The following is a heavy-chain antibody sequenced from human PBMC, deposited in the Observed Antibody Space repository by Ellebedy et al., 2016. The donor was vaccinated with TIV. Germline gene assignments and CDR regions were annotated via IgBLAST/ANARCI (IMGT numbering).Heavy chain of an antibody. CDR1: GFTFSSYW. D-gene: IGHD2-8*01. CDR3: ARDTPYCSNDVCYTGYFQH. CDR2: IKQDGSEK. V-gene: IGHV3-7*01. J-gene: IGHJ1*01. Sequence: GGSLRLSXAASGFTFSSYWMSWVRQAPGKGLEWVANIKQDGSEKYYVDSVEGRFTISRDNAKNSLYLQMSSLRVEDTAVYYCARDTPYCSNDVCYTGYFQHWGQGTLVIVSS.